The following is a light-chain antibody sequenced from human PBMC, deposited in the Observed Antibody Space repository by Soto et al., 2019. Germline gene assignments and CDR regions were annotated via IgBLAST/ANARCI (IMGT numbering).Light chain of an antibody. CDR2: EVS. CDR3: SSYTSSSTLA. CDR1: HNDIGTYDY. J-gene: IGLJ1*01. V-gene: IGLV2-14*01. Sequence: QSALTQPTSVSGSPGQSITISCTGNHNDIGTYDYVSWYQQHPGRAPKLMIYEVSNRPSGVSNRFSGSKSGNTASLTISGLQAEDEADYYCSSYTSSSTLAFGTGTKLTVL.